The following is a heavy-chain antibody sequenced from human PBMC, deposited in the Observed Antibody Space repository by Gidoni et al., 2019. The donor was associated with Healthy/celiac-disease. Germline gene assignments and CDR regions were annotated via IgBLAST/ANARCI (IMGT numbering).Heavy chain of an antibody. CDR3: TTVGRTYYYDSSGSPFPDY. CDR2: IKSKTDGGTT. J-gene: IGHJ4*02. CDR1: GFTFSNAW. Sequence: EVQLVESGGCLFKPGGSLRLSCAASGFTFSNAWMSWCRQAPGKWLEWVGRIKSKTDGGTTDYAAHVKGRFTISRDDSKNTLYLQMNSLKTEDTAVYDCTTVGRTYYYDSSGSPFPDYWGQGTLVTVSS. D-gene: IGHD3-22*01. V-gene: IGHV3-15*01.